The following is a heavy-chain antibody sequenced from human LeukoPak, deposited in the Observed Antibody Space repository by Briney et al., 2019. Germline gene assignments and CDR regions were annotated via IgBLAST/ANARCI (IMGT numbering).Heavy chain of an antibody. CDR3: ATPPTVYDFWSGYYTGY. CDR1: GFTFNSYA. D-gene: IGHD3-3*01. Sequence: GGSLRLSCAASGFTFNSYAMSWVRQAPGEGLEWVSAVSGSGGSTYYADSVKGRFTISKDNSKNTLYLQMNSLRAEDTAVYYCATPPTVYDFWSGYYTGYWGQGTLVTVSS. CDR2: VSGSGGST. J-gene: IGHJ4*02. V-gene: IGHV3-23*01.